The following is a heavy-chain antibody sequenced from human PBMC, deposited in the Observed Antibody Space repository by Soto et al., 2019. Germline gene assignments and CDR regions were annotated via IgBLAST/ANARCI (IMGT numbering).Heavy chain of an antibody. CDR1: GGSVSSGSYY. CDR2: IYYSGST. Sequence: QVQLQESGPGLVKPSETLSLTCTVSGGSVSSGSYYWSWIRQPPGKGLEWIGYIYYSGSTNYNPSLKCLVTISVDTSKNQFSLKLSSVTAADTAVYYCARDRLYNFGSGSYADYWGQGTLVTVSS. V-gene: IGHV4-61*01. J-gene: IGHJ4*02. CDR3: ARDRLYNFGSGSYADY. D-gene: IGHD3-10*01.